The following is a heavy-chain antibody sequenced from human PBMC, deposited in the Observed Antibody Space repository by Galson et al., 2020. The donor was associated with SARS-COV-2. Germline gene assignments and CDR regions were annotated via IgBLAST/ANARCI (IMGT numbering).Heavy chain of an antibody. V-gene: IGHV1-3*01. CDR2: INAGNGNT. D-gene: IGHD2-15*01. J-gene: IGHJ4*02. CDR1: GYTFTSYA. Sequence: ASVKVSCKASGYTFTSYAMHWVRQAPGQRLEWMGWINAGNGNTTYSQKFQGRVTITRDTSASTAYMELSSLRSEDTAVYYCASQGLYCSGGSCYSGDMPYWGQGTLVTVSS. CDR3: ASQGLYCSGGSCYSGDMPY.